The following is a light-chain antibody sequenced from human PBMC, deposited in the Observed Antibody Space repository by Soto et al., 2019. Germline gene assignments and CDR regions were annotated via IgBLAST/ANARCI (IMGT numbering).Light chain of an antibody. CDR1: QSIGNW. CDR3: QQYNSYSGT. Sequence: DLQMTQSPSTLSASVGDRVTITCRASQSIGNWLAWYQQKPGKAPKLLIYKASSLQSGVPSRFSGSGSGTEFTLTFNSLQPDDFGSYYCQQYNSYSGTFGQGTKVEIK. V-gene: IGKV1-5*03. CDR2: KAS. J-gene: IGKJ1*01.